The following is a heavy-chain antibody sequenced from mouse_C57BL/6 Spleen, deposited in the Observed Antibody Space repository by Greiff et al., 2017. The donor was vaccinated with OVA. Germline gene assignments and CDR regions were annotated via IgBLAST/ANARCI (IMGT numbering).Heavy chain of an antibody. J-gene: IGHJ2*01. CDR1: GFTFSNYW. CDR2: IRLKSDNYAT. CDR3: TPGRGFDY. Sequence: EVKLMESGGGLVQPGGSMKLSCVASGFTFSNYWMNWVRQSPEKGLEWVAQIRLKSDNYATHYAESVKGRFTISRDDSKSSVYLQMNNLRGEDTGIYYCTPGRGFDYWGQGTTLTVSS. V-gene: IGHV6-3*01. D-gene: IGHD3-3*01.